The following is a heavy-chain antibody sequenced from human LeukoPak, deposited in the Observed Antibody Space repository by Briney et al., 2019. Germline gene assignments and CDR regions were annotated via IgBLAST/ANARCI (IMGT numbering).Heavy chain of an antibody. J-gene: IGHJ3*02. D-gene: IGHD3-10*01. Sequence: GGSLRLSCAASGFTSSSYAMTWVRQAPGKGLEWVSGIGGGGGTTYYAASVKGRFTISRNNSKSTLDLQMKRLRADDTALDYCAKGAMVGGADAFDIWGQGTMVTVSS. CDR2: IGGGGGTT. CDR1: GFTSSSYA. CDR3: AKGAMVGGADAFDI. V-gene: IGHV3-23*01.